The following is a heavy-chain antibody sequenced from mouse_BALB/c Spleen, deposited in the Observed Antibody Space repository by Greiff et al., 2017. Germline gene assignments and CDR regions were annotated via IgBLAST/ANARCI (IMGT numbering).Heavy chain of an antibody. D-gene: IGHD4-1*01. CDR2: IWAGGST. V-gene: IGHV2-9*02. CDR1: GFSLTSYG. J-gene: IGHJ4*01. Sequence: VKLMESGPGLVAPSQSLSITCTVSGFSLTSYGVHWVRQPPGKGLEWLGVIWAGGSTNYNSALMSRLSISKDNSKSQVFLKMNSLQTDDTAMYYCAREGDWVAMDYWGQGTSVTVSS. CDR3: AREGDWVAMDY.